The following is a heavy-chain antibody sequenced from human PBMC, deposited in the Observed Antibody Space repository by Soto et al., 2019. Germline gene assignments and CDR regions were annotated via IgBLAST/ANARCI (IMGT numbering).Heavy chain of an antibody. CDR1: GFSLSNSGVG. V-gene: IGHV2-5*02. Sequence: QITLKESGPSPVKPTQTLTVTCTFSGFSLSNSGVGVAWIRQPPGKALEWLALIYGDNDKRYSSLLKTRLTLTKTTSKHPVLITMTNMDPDDTATYFCEHRTLHDDGDDDQGTWHDVDSWGQASLVTVSS. CDR2: IYGDNDK. J-gene: IGHJ4*02. CDR3: EHRTLHDDGDDDQGTWHDVDS. D-gene: IGHD3-10*01.